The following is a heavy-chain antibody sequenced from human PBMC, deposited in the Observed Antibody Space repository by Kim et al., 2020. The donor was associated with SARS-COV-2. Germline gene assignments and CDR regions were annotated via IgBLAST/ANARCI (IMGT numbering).Heavy chain of an antibody. J-gene: IGHJ6*02. CDR2: ISSYNGHT. V-gene: IGHV1-18*01. Sequence: ASVKVSCKASGYTFSISGISWVRQAPGQGLEWMGWISSYNGHTHYAQKIQGRVTMTIDTSTSTAYMELRSLRFDDTAVYYCARGGGGCSRTTCYERRSYDYYSMDVWGQGTTVTVSS. D-gene: IGHD2-2*01. CDR1: GYTFSISG. CDR3: ARGGGGCSRTTCYERRSYDYYSMDV.